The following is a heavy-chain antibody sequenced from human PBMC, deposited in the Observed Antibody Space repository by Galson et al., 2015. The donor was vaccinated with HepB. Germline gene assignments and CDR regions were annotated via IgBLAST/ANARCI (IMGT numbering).Heavy chain of an antibody. Sequence: CAISGDSVSSNRAAWNWIRQSPSRGLEWLGRTLYRSKWSIDHAASVRSRIIINPDTSNNQVSLQLNSVTPEDTAVYYCARVGPGRDGYNYGALDIWAQGTMVTVSS. CDR3: ARVGPGRDGYNYGALDI. J-gene: IGHJ3*02. V-gene: IGHV6-1*01. CDR1: GDSVSSNRAA. D-gene: IGHD5-24*01. CDR2: TLYRSKWSI.